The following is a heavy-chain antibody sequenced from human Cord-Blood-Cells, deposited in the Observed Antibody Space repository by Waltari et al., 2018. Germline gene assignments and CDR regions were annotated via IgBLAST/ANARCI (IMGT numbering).Heavy chain of an antibody. J-gene: IGHJ3*02. CDR1: GRSFSGYY. CDR2: INHSGST. V-gene: IGHV4-34*01. Sequence: QVQLQQWGAGLLKPSETLSLTCAVYGRSFSGYYWSWIRQPPGKGLEWIGEINHSGSTNYNPSLKSRVTISVDTSKNQFSLKLSSVTAADTAVYYCARMGQLEAFDIWGQGTMVTVSS. D-gene: IGHD6-6*01. CDR3: ARMGQLEAFDI.